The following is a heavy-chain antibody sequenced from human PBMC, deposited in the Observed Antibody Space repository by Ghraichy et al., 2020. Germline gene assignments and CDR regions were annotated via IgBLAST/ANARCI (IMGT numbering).Heavy chain of an antibody. V-gene: IGHV3-30*02. CDR3: AKDGLYASGSYNNWFDP. CDR1: GFTFSTYG. J-gene: IGHJ5*02. D-gene: IGHD3-10*01. CDR2: IRYDGSNK. Sequence: GGSLRLSCAASGFTFSTYGMHWVRQAPGKGLEWVAFIRYDGSNKYYADSVKGRFTISRDNSKNTLSLQMNSLRAEDTAVYYCAKDGLYASGSYNNWFDPWGQGTLVTVSS.